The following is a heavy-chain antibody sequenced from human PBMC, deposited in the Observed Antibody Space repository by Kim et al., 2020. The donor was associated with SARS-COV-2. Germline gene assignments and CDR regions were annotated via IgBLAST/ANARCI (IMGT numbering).Heavy chain of an antibody. Sequence: GGSLRLSCAASGFTFSSYAMHWVRQAPGKGLEWVAVISYDGSNKYYADSVKGRFTISRDNSKNTLYLQMNSLRAEDTAVYYCARSKGKRFHAFDIWGQGTMVTVSS. D-gene: IGHD3-10*01. CDR1: GFTFSSYA. J-gene: IGHJ3*02. CDR2: ISYDGSNK. CDR3: ARSKGKRFHAFDI. V-gene: IGHV3-30*04.